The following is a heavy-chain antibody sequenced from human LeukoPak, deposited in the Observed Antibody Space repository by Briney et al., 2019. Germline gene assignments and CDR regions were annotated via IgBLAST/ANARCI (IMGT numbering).Heavy chain of an antibody. CDR2: IYYSGST. D-gene: IGHD4-17*01. CDR1: GGSISSSSYY. J-gene: IGHJ5*02. CDR3: ARDRPDMTTVPLGWFDP. Sequence: SETLSLTCTVSGGSISSSSYYWGWIRQPPGKGLEWIGSIYYSGSTYYNPSLKSRVTISVDTSKNQFSLKLSSVTAADTAVYYCARDRPDMTTVPLGWFDPWGQGTLVTVSS. V-gene: IGHV4-39*07.